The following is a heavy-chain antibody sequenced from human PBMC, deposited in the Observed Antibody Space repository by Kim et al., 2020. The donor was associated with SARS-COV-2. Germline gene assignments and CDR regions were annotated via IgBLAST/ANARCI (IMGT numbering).Heavy chain of an antibody. D-gene: IGHD5-12*01. V-gene: IGHV3-64D*06. CDR3: VSPIVATSLFDY. J-gene: IGHJ4*02. Sequence: YYADSVKGRFTISRDNSKNTLYLQMSSLSAEDTAVYYCVSPIVATSLFDYWGQGTLVTVSS.